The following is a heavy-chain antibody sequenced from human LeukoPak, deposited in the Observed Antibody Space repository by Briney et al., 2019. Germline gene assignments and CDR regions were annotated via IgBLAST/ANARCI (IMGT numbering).Heavy chain of an antibody. Sequence: GDSLKISCKGSGYSFTTYWIAWVRQMPGKGLEWMGIIYPGDSDTRYSPSFQGQVTISADKSISTAYLQWSSLKASDTAMYYCARGGSGWYHWFDPWGQGTPVTVSS. V-gene: IGHV5-51*01. J-gene: IGHJ5*02. D-gene: IGHD6-19*01. CDR3: ARGGSGWYHWFDP. CDR2: IYPGDSDT. CDR1: GYSFTTYW.